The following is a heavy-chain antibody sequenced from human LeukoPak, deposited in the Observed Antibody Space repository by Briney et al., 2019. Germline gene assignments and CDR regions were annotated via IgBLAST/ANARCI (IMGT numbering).Heavy chain of an antibody. D-gene: IGHD3-22*01. CDR1: GFTFSSYS. V-gene: IGHV3-21*01. CDR3: ARVLLPLYGMDV. CDR2: ISSSSSYI. Sequence: GGSLRLSCAASGFTFSSYSMNWVRQAPGKGLEWVSSISSSSSYIYYADSVKGRFTISRDNAKNSLYLQMNSLRAEDTAVYYCARVLLPLYGMDVWGQGTTVTVSS. J-gene: IGHJ6*02.